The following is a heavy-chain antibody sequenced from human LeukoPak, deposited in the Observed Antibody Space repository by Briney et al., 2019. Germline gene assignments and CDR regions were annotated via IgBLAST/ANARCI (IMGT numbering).Heavy chain of an antibody. J-gene: IGHJ4*02. CDR3: ARVLSGSYPVDY. D-gene: IGHD1-26*01. CDR1: GFTFSSYW. Sequence: PGGSLRLSCAASGFTFSSYWMSWVRQAPGKGLEWGANIKQDGSEKYYVASVKGRFTISRENAKNSLYLQMNSLRAEDTAVYYWARVLSGSYPVDYWGQGAMVTVSS. V-gene: IGHV3-7*04. CDR2: IKQDGSEK.